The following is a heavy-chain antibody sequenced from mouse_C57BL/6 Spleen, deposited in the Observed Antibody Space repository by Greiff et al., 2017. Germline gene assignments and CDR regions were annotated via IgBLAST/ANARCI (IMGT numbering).Heavy chain of an antibody. V-gene: IGHV5-17*01. CDR3: ARDYYGYGDYAMDY. CDR1: GFTFSDYG. J-gene: IGHJ4*01. Sequence: EVNVVESGGGLVKPGGSLKLSCAASGFTFSDYGMHWVRQAPEKGLEWVAYISSGSSTIYYADTVKGRFTISRDNAKNTLFLQMTSLRSEDTAMXYCARDYYGYGDYAMDYWGQGTSVTVSS. CDR2: ISSGSSTI. D-gene: IGHD2-2*01.